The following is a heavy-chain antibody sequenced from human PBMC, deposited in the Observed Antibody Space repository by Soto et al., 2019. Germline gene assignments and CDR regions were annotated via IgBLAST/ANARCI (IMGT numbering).Heavy chain of an antibody. J-gene: IGHJ2*01. CDR2: ISAYNGNT. Sequence: ASVKVSCKASGYTFTSYGISWVRQAPGQGLEWMGWISAYNGNTNYAQKLQGRVTMTTDTSTSTAYMELRSLRSDDTAVYYCERDWGVAAGNWYFDLWGRGTLVTVSS. CDR1: GYTFTSYG. V-gene: IGHV1-18*01. D-gene: IGHD6-13*01. CDR3: ERDWGVAAGNWYFDL.